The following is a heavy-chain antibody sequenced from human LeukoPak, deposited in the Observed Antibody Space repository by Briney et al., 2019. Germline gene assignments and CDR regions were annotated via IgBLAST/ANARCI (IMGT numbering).Heavy chain of an antibody. J-gene: IGHJ3*02. CDR3: AKDWVLKLLPDAFDI. CDR2: ISGSGGST. D-gene: IGHD2-15*01. V-gene: IGHV3-23*01. CDR1: GFTFSSYA. Sequence: GGSLRLSCAASGFTFSSYAMSWVRQAPGKGLEWASAISGSGGSTYYADSVKGRFTISRDDSKNTLYLQMNSLRAEDTAVYYCAKDWVLKLLPDAFDIWGQGTMVTVSS.